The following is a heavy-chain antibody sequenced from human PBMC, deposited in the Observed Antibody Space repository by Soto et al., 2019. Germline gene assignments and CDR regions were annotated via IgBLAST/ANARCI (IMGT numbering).Heavy chain of an antibody. CDR2: IWYDGSNK. D-gene: IGHD2-2*01. CDR3: ARAKYQLLELNWFDP. Sequence: QVQLVESGGGVVQPGRSLRLSCAASGFTFSSYGMHWVRQAPGKGLEWVAVIWYDGSNKYYADSVKGRFTISRDKSKNTLYLQMNSLRAEDTAVYYCARAKYQLLELNWFDPWGQGTLVTVSS. V-gene: IGHV3-33*01. CDR1: GFTFSSYG. J-gene: IGHJ5*02.